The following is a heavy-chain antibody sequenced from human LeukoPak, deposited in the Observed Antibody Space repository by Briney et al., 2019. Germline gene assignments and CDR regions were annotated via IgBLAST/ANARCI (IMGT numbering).Heavy chain of an antibody. CDR2: INHSGSS. V-gene: IGHV4-34*01. D-gene: IGHD3-10*01. Sequence: SETLSLTCAVYGGSFSGYYWSWIRQPPGKGLEWIGEINHSGSSNYNPSLKSRVTISVDTSKNQFSLKLSSVTAADTAVYYCARYAGVTSNNWFDPWGQGTLVTVSS. CDR3: ARYAGVTSNNWFDP. CDR1: GGSFSGYY. J-gene: IGHJ5*02.